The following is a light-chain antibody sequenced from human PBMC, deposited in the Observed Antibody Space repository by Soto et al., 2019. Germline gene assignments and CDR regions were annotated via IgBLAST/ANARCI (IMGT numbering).Light chain of an antibody. Sequence: QSVLTQPPSVSGAPGQRVTFSCTGGGSNIGAGYDVHWYQQLPGTAPKLLIYGNINRPSGVPDRFSGSKSGTSASLAITGRQAEDEAADYCQTSDNSLTAVVFGRGTQLTVL. CDR2: GNI. J-gene: IGLJ2*01. CDR3: QTSDNSLTAVV. V-gene: IGLV1-40*01. CDR1: GSNIGAGYD.